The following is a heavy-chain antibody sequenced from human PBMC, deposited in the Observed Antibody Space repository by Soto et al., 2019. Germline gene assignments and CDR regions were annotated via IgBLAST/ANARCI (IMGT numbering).Heavy chain of an antibody. V-gene: IGHV4-34*01. D-gene: IGHD3-3*01. Sequence: QVQLQQWGAGLLKPSETLSLTCAVYGGSFSGYYWSWIRQPPGKGLEWLGEINHSGSTNYNPSLKSRVTISVDTSKNQFSLKLSSVTAADTAVYYCARAMGYYDFWSGYSYYVDYWGQGTLVTVSS. CDR1: GGSFSGYY. CDR3: ARAMGYYDFWSGYSYYVDY. J-gene: IGHJ4*02. CDR2: INHSGST.